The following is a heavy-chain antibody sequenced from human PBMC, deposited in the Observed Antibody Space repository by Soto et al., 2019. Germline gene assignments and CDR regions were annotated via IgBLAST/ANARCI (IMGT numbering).Heavy chain of an antibody. J-gene: IGHJ5*01. CDR2: ITNRGTHT. CDR1: GFSFSSYT. V-gene: IGHV3-21*06. Sequence: GGSLRLSCTASGFSFSSYTMNWVRQAPGKGLQWVASITNRGTHTYSTDSVKGRFTISRDNDKNSLYLQMNNLRAEDTATYYCARAHEVAWFDSWGLGALVTVSS. D-gene: IGHD2-15*01. CDR3: ARAHEVAWFDS.